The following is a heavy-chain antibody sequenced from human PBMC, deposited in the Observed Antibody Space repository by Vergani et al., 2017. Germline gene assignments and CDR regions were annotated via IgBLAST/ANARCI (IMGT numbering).Heavy chain of an antibody. J-gene: IGHJ4*02. CDR3: SRSXWQVFWNGWGDFDY. V-gene: IGHV3-49*03. Sequence: VQLVESGGGVVQPGGSLILSCAASGFTLGAYAVSWFRQAPGKGLEWVGFIRSMSYGGTTEYAASVKGRFSISRDDSKNIAYLQMSSLKTEDTAVYYCSRSXWQVFWNGWGDFDYWGQGTLVTVSS. D-gene: IGHD3-3*01. CDR2: IRSMSYGGTT. CDR1: GFTLGAYA.